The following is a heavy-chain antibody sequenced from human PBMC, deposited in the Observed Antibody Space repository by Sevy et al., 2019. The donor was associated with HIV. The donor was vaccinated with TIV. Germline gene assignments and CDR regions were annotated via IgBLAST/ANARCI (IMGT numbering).Heavy chain of an antibody. V-gene: IGHV3-23*01. D-gene: IGHD3-10*01. CDR3: AKDGSRMVRGVPYYMDI. J-gene: IGHJ6*03. CDR2: ISGSGGTT. CDR1: GFTFSSYA. Sequence: GGSLRLSCAASGFTFSSYAMSWVRQAPGKGLEWVSAISGSGGTTYYADSVKGRFTISRDNSKNTLYLQVNSLRADDTAVYYCAKDGSRMVRGVPYYMDIWGKGTTVTVSS.